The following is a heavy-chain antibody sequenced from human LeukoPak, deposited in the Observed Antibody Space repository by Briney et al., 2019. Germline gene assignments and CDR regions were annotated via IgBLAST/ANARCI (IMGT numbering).Heavy chain of an antibody. V-gene: IGHV3-30*02. CDR1: GFTFSSYG. CDR3: AKDAGYSYGLSHFDY. Sequence: GSLRLSCAASGFTFSSYGMHWVRQAPGKGLEWVAFIRYDGGNKYYADSVKGRFTISRDNSKNTLYLQMNSLRAEDTAVYYCAKDAGYSYGLSHFDYWGQGTLVTVSS. J-gene: IGHJ4*02. CDR2: IRYDGGNK. D-gene: IGHD5-18*01.